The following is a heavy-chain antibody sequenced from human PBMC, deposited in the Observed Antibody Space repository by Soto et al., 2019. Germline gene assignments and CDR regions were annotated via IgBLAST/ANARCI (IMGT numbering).Heavy chain of an antibody. D-gene: IGHD3-10*01. CDR3: ARDGEDLYYFDY. Sequence: GGSLRLSCAASGFTFSTYGMHWVRQAPGKGLEWVAVIWYDGSNNYYADSVKGRFTISRDNSKNTLDLHMNSLRAEDSAVYYCARDGEDLYYFDYWGHGTLVTVSS. CDR2: IWYDGSNN. J-gene: IGHJ4*01. CDR1: GFTFSTYG. V-gene: IGHV3-33*01.